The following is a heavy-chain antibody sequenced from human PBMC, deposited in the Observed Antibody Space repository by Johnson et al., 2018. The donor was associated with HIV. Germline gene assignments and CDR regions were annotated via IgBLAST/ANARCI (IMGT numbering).Heavy chain of an antibody. J-gene: IGHJ3*02. CDR3: ARDFYAVVATPFIGSAFDI. CDR2: INWNGGST. CDR1: GFTFSSYA. Sequence: VQLVESGGGLVQPGGSLRLSCAASGFTFSSYAMAWVRQAPGKGLEWVSGINWNGGSTGYADSVKGRFTISRDNAKNSLYLQMNSLRAEDTALYYCARDFYAVVATPFIGSAFDIWGQGTMVTVSS. V-gene: IGHV3-20*04. D-gene: IGHD5-12*01.